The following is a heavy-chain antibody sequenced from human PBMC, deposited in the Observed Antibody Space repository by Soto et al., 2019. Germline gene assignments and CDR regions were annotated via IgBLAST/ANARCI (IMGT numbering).Heavy chain of an antibody. J-gene: IGHJ4*02. CDR1: GFTFSDYG. V-gene: IGHV3-30*18. CDR3: AKEMYPRTVLDSSSPWGDY. Sequence: QVQLVESGGGVAQPGRSLRLSCAVSGFTFSDYGMHWVRQAPGKGLEWVAVVSYDGSYKYYADSVKGRFTVSRDLSGNTLFLQMNSLRPEDTAVYFCAKEMYPRTVLDSSSPWGDYWGQGTLVAVSS. D-gene: IGHD6-6*01. CDR2: VSYDGSYK.